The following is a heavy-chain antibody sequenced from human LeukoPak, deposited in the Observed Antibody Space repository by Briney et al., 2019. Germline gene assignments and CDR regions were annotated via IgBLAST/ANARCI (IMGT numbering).Heavy chain of an antibody. J-gene: IGHJ6*02. CDR1: GYTFTSYA. CDR2: INAGNGNT. Sequence: ASVKVSCKASGYTFTSYAKHWVRQAPGQRLEWMGWINAGNGNTKYSQKFQGRVTITRDTSASTAYMELSSLRSEDTAVYYCARAGGYCSGGSCYSASNGMDVWGQGTTVTVSS. V-gene: IGHV1-3*01. D-gene: IGHD2-15*01. CDR3: ARAGGYCSGGSCYSASNGMDV.